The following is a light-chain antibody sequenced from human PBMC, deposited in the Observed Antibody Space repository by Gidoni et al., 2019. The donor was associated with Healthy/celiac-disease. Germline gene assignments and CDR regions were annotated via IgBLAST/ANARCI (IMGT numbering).Light chain of an antibody. J-gene: IGKJ3*01. CDR3: QQYYSTPFT. CDR1: QSVLYSSNNKNY. CDR2: WAS. V-gene: IGKV4-1*01. Sequence: DIVMTPSPDSLAVSLGERATINCKSSQSVLYSSNNKNYLAWYQQKPGQPPKLLIYWASTRESGVPDRFSGSGSGTDVTLTISSLQAEDVAVYYCQQYYSTPFTFXPXTKVDIK.